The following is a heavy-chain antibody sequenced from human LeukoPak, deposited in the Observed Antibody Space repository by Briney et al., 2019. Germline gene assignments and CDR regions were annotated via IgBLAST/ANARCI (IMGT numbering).Heavy chain of an antibody. CDR3: SKEGSEYLDVSGAPFDS. V-gene: IGHV3-23*01. Sequence: GGSLRHSCAPSGYTYTQYAKRWAPHAPGKGLECVSDICGIGGTTYYADYLKDGFRILRDNCENTLYLQMSSLRAVDTAVYVCSKEGSEYLDVSGAPFDSWGQGTMVTLSS. D-gene: IGHD2-15*01. CDR1: GYTYTQYA. J-gene: IGHJ4*02. CDR2: ICGIGGTT.